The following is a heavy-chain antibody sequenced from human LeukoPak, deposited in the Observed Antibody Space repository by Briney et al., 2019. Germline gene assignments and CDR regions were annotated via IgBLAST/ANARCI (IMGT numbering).Heavy chain of an antibody. Sequence: SETLSLTCAVYGGSFSGYYWSWIRQPPGKGLEWIGEINHSGSTNYNPSLKSRVTISVDTSKNQFSLKLSSVAAADTAVYCCARHIGGWLYYFDYWGQGTLVTVSS. CDR1: GGSFSGYY. CDR2: INHSGST. J-gene: IGHJ4*02. CDR3: ARHIGGWLYYFDY. D-gene: IGHD6-19*01. V-gene: IGHV4-34*01.